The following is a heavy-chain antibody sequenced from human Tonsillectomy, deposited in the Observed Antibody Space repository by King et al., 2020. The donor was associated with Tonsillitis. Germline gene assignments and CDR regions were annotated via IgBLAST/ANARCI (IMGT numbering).Heavy chain of an antibody. J-gene: IGHJ4*02. Sequence: VQLVESGGGVVQPGRSLRLSCAASGFTFSSYGMHWVRQAPGKGLEWVAVISYDGSNKYYADSVKGRFTISRDNSKNTLYLQMNSLRAEDTAVYYCAKDSLAKYGWGLLPPDYWGQGTLVTVSS. D-gene: IGHD1-26*01. CDR3: AKDSLAKYGWGLLPPDY. CDR1: GFTFSSYG. CDR2: ISYDGSNK. V-gene: IGHV3-30*18.